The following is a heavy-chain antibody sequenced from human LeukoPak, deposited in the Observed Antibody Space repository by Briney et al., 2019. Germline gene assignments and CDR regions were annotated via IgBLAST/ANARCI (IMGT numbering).Heavy chain of an antibody. Sequence: GGSLRLSCTVSGFTFSSYWMSWVRQAPGKGLEWVANIKQDGSEKYYVDSVKGRFTISRDNAKNSLYLQMNSLRAEDTAVYYCAKNVREADWYYYYMDVWGKGTTVTVSS. CDR3: AKNVREADWYYYYMDV. V-gene: IGHV3-7*01. CDR2: IKQDGSEK. CDR1: GFTFSSYW. D-gene: IGHD3-9*01. J-gene: IGHJ6*03.